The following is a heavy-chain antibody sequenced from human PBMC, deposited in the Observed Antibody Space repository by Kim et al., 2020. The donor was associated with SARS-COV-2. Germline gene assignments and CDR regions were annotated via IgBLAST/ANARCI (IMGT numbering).Heavy chain of an antibody. J-gene: IGHJ4*02. Sequence: GGSLRLSCAASGFTFSSYAMSWVRQAPGKGLEWVSAISGSGGSTYYADSVKGRFTISRDNSKNTLYLQMNSLRAEDTAVYYCAKEGPRGVDYGDYLSVWDQGTLVTVSS. CDR1: GFTFSSYA. V-gene: IGHV3-23*01. CDR2: ISGSGGST. CDR3: AKEGPRGVDYGDYLSV. D-gene: IGHD4-17*01.